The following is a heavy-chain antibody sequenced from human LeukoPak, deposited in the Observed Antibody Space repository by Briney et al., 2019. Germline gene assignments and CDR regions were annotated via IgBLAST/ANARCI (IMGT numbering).Heavy chain of an antibody. CDR2: ISSSSSYI. V-gene: IGHV3-21*01. CDR3: AIGTTVTTPHFDY. J-gene: IGHJ4*02. Sequence: PGGSLRLSCAASGFTFSSYSMNWVREAPGKRLEWVSSISSSSSYISYADSVKGRFPISRDNAKNSLYLKRNSLRAEDTAVYYCAIGTTVTTPHFDYWGQGTLVTVSS. D-gene: IGHD4-17*01. CDR1: GFTFSSYS.